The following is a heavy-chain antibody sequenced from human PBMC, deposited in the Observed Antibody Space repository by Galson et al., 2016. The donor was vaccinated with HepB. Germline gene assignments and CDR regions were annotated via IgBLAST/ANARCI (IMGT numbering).Heavy chain of an antibody. CDR2: IYPDDSDT. V-gene: IGHV5-51*03. Sequence: QSGAEVKKPGESLKIFCKGSGYSFTSYWIGWVRQMPGKGLEWMGIIYPDDSDTTYSPSFQGQVTISADKSISTAYLQWTSLKASDTAMYFCGRLRKGDFYDSSGYQYYFDYWGQGTLVTVSS. CDR1: GYSFTSYW. J-gene: IGHJ4*02. D-gene: IGHD3-22*01. CDR3: GRLRKGDFYDSSGYQYYFDY.